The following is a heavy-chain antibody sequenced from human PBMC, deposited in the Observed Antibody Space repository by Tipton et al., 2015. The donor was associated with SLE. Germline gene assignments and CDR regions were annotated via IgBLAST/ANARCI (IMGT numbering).Heavy chain of an antibody. Sequence: GSLRLSCAASGFTFSDHYMDWVRQAPGKGLEWVGRTRNKANSYTTEYAASVKGRFTISRDISKNTLYLHMSSLSVEDTAVYYCAKIDYTYSHLSYWGQGILVTVSS. D-gene: IGHD2-2*02. CDR1: GFTFSDHY. J-gene: IGHJ4*02. CDR3: AKIDYTYSHLSY. CDR2: TRNKANSYTT. V-gene: IGHV3-72*01.